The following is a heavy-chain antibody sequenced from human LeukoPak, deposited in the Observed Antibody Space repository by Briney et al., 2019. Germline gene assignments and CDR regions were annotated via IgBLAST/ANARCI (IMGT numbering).Heavy chain of an antibody. CDR3: ARIRYFDWLFDY. CDR2: IYHSGST. Sequence: SETLSLTCAVSGYSISSGYYWGWIRQPPGRGLEWIGSIYHSGSTYYNPSLKSRVTISVDTSKNQFSLKLSSVTAADTAVYYCARIRYFDWLFDYWGQGTLVTVSS. CDR1: GYSISSGYY. D-gene: IGHD3-9*01. J-gene: IGHJ4*02. V-gene: IGHV4-38-2*01.